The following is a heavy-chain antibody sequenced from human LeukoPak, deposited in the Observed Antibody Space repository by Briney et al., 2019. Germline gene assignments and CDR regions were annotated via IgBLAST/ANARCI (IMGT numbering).Heavy chain of an antibody. Sequence: PGGSLRLSCAASGFTFSSYGMHWVRQAPGKGLEWVAFIRYDGSNKYYADSVKGRFTISRDDSKNTVYLQMYSLRPEDTAVYYCAKASGRSAYGLDDGGQGTRVTV. CDR1: GFTFSSYG. CDR3: AKASGRSAYGLDD. CDR2: IRYDGSNK. J-gene: IGHJ4*02. D-gene: IGHD3-10*01. V-gene: IGHV3-30*02.